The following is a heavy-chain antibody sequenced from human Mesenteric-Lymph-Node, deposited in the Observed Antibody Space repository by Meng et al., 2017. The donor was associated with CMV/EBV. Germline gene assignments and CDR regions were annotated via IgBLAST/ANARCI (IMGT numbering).Heavy chain of an antibody. Sequence: GESLKISCAASGFTFSSFWMHWVRQAPGKGLEWVSFIYSDDTKYYTDSVKGRFTIFRDNSENTLYLQMNSLRVEDTAVYYCARESSWYPSYYFAMDVWGQGTTVTVSS. CDR1: GFTFSSFW. CDR2: IYSDDTK. J-gene: IGHJ6*02. D-gene: IGHD6-13*01. V-gene: IGHV3-53*01. CDR3: ARESSWYPSYYFAMDV.